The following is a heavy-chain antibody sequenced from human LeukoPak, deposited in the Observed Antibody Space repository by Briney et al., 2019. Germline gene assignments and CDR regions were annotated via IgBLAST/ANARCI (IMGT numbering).Heavy chain of an antibody. V-gene: IGHV4-61*05. CDR3: ARVRWLFFDNYYYYMDV. D-gene: IGHD3-22*01. CDR2: IYYSGST. Sequence: SETLSLTCTVSGGSISSSSYYWGWIRQPPGKGLEWIGYIYYSGSTNYNPSLKSRVTISVDTSKNQFSLKLSSVTAADTAVYYCARVRWLFFDNYYYYMDVWGKGTTVTVSS. CDR1: GGSISSSSYY. J-gene: IGHJ6*03.